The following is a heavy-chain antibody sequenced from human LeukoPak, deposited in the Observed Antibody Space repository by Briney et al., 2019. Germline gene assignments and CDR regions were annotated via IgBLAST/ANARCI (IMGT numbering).Heavy chain of an antibody. CDR1: RYSFPNYW. CDR3: ARSRAEKVPVWGSYRHHDAFDI. Sequence: GESVKISWKGSRYSFPNYWIGGVRQMPGKGLEWMGIIYPGDSDTTYKPSFQGQVTISADKSISTAYLQWSSLKASDTAMYYCARSRAEKVPVWGSYRHHDAFDIWGQGTRVTVSP. J-gene: IGHJ3*02. D-gene: IGHD3-16*02. CDR2: IYPGDSDT. V-gene: IGHV5-51*01.